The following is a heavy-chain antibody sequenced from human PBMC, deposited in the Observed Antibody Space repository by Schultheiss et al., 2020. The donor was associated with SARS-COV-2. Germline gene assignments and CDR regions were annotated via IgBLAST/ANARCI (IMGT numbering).Heavy chain of an antibody. CDR2: INPNSGGT. CDR1: GYTFTGYY. D-gene: IGHD3-3*01. CDR3: ARDQYYDFWGGYYSYYYYGMDV. V-gene: IGHV1-2*06. Sequence: ASVKVSCKASGYTFTGYYMHWVRQAPGQGLEWMGRINPNSGGTNYAQKFQGRVTMTRDTSISTAYMELSRLRSDDTAVYYCARDQYYDFWGGYYSYYYYGMDVWGQGTTVTVSS. J-gene: IGHJ6*02.